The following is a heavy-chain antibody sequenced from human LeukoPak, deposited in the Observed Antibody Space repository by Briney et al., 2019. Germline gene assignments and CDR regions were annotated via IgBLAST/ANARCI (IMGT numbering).Heavy chain of an antibody. Sequence: GGSLRLSCAASGFTFSTYWMSWVRQAPGKGLEWVSVIYSGGSTYYADSVKGRFTISRDNSKNTLYLQMNSLRAEDTAVYYCAGRGYSYGHYYYYYYMDVWGKGTTVTISS. D-gene: IGHD5-18*01. V-gene: IGHV3-53*01. CDR2: IYSGGST. CDR1: GFTFSTYW. CDR3: AGRGYSYGHYYYYYYMDV. J-gene: IGHJ6*03.